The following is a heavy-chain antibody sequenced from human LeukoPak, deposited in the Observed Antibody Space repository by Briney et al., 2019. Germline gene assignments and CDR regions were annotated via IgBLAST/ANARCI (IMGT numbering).Heavy chain of an antibody. Sequence: GASVKVSCKASGYTFTGYYMHWVRQAPGQGLEWMGWINPNSGGTNYAQKFQGRVTMTRDTSISTAYMELSRLRSDDTAVYYCARNYYDSSGYYGFGPYDAFDIWGQGTMVTVSS. D-gene: IGHD3-22*01. CDR3: ARNYYDSSGYYGFGPYDAFDI. CDR2: INPNSGGT. CDR1: GYTFTGYY. J-gene: IGHJ3*02. V-gene: IGHV1-2*02.